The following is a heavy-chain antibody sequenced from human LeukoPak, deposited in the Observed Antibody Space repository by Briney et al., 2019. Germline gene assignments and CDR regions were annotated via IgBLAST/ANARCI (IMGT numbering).Heavy chain of an antibody. V-gene: IGHV3-23*01. CDR2: ISGSGGST. J-gene: IGHJ4*02. Sequence: PGRSLRLSCAASGFTFSSYAMSWVRQAPGKGLEWVSAISGSGGSTYYADSVKGRFTISRDNSKNTLYLQMNSLRAEDTAVYYCAKSTIFGVWFRSPASDYFDYWGQGTLVTVSS. CDR1: GFTFSSYA. D-gene: IGHD3-3*01. CDR3: AKSTIFGVWFRSPASDYFDY.